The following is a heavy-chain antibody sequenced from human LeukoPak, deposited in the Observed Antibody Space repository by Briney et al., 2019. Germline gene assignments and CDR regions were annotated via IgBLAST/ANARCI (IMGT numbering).Heavy chain of an antibody. D-gene: IGHD5-18*01. CDR1: GGSINSSSAY. CDR2: VYYSKNT. CDR3: VSPRGFSYGYFDY. Sequence: SETLSLTCTVSGGSINSSSAYWGWIRQPPGKGLEWIGSVYYSKNTYYNPSLKSRVTISADTSKNQFSPTLGSVSATDTAVYYCVSPRGFSYGYFDYWGQGTLVTVSS. J-gene: IGHJ4*02. V-gene: IGHV4-39*01.